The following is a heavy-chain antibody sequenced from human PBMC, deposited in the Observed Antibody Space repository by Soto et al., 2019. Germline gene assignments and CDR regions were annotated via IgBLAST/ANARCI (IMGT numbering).Heavy chain of an antibody. Sequence: GGSLRLSCSASGFTFSSYAMHWVRQAPGKGLEYVSGIRGNGDPPFYADSVKGRFTISRDNSKNTLYLQMSSLSADDTAVYYCVKSRGGNNFDFFDWGQGALVAVSS. J-gene: IGHJ4*02. CDR2: IRGNGDPP. CDR1: GFTFSSYA. CDR3: VKSRGGNNFDFFD. D-gene: IGHD5-12*01. V-gene: IGHV3-64D*06.